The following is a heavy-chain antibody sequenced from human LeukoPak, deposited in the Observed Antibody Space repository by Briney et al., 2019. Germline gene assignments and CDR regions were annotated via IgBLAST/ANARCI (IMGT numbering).Heavy chain of an antibody. CDR3: ADYRKPQGLDY. CDR2: ISSNGAGT. V-gene: IGHV3-23*01. Sequence: GGSLRLSCAVSRFAFSTYAMTWVRQAPGQGLEYVSTISSNGAGTYYADSVKGRFTISRDNSKNTLYLQMTSLRVEDTAVYYCADYRKPQGLDYWGQGTLVTVSS. CDR1: RFAFSTYA. D-gene: IGHD1-14*01. J-gene: IGHJ4*02.